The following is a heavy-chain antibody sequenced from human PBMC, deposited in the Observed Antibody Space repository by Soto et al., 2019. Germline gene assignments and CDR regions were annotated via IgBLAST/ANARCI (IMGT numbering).Heavy chain of an antibody. V-gene: IGHV2-5*01. Sequence: QITLKESGPTLVKPTQTLTLTCTFSGFSLSTSGVGVGWIRQPPGKALEWLALIYWNDDKHYRPSLRSRLPITKNTSKNRVVLTMTNMDPVDTATYYCAHRRSDWSIGADWGQETLVTVSS. D-gene: IGHD6-25*01. CDR1: GFSLSTSGVG. CDR2: IYWNDDK. J-gene: IGHJ4*02. CDR3: AHRRSDWSIGAD.